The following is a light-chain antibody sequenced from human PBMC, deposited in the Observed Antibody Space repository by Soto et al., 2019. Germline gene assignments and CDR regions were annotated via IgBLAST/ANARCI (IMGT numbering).Light chain of an antibody. J-gene: IGKJ4*01. CDR1: QSVSND. Sequence: ETVMTQSPATLSLFPCERATLSFSASQSVSNDLAWYQQQAGQAPRLLIYGASTRATGIPARFSGSGSETDFTLTISSLQSEDFAVYYCQQYKNWPLVTFGGGTKVDIK. V-gene: IGKV3-15*01. CDR3: QQYKNWPLVT. CDR2: GAS.